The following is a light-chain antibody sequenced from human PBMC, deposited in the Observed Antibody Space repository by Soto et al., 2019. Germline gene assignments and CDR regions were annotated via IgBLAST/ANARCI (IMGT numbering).Light chain of an antibody. CDR2: GAS. J-gene: IGKJ4*01. CDR1: QSVSSN. CDR3: QQYDSWPRT. V-gene: IGKV3-15*01. Sequence: EVVMTQSPATLSVSPGERATLSCRASQSVSSNLAWYQQRPGQAPRLLIYGASTRATGISDSFSGSGSGTEFSLTISSLQSEDFAVYYCQQYDSWPRTFGGGTRVEIK.